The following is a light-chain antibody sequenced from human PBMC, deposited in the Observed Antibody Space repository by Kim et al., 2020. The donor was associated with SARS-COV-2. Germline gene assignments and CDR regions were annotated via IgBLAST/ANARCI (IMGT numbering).Light chain of an antibody. V-gene: IGKV3-15*01. CDR2: GAS. CDR3: QQYNHWPYT. J-gene: IGKJ2*01. Sequence: EIVMTQSPATLSVSPGERATLSCRASQKISSYLAWYQQRPGQAPRLLMYGASTRATGIPARFSGRESGTEFTLTITSLQSEDFGVYYCQQYNHWPYTFGPGTKLEI. CDR1: QKISSY.